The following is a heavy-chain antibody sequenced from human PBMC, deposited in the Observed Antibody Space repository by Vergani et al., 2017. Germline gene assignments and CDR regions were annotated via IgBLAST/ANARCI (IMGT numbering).Heavy chain of an antibody. CDR3: ASKRGACRAAYCHSYDF. J-gene: IGHJ4*02. CDR2: MDYSGST. V-gene: IGHV4-39*01. CDR1: GDSVISTDYH. Sequence: QVQLQESGPGLVKPSETLSLTCTVSGDSVISTDYHWGWIRQPPGKGLEWIGSMDYSGSTSYNPSLESRISISFETPKNHFSLSLTSVTAADTAVYYCASKRGACRAAYCHSYDFWGPGTLVGVSS. D-gene: IGHD2-15*01.